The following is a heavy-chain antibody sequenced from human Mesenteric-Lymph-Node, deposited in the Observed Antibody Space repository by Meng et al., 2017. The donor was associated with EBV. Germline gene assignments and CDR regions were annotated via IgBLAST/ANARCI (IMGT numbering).Heavy chain of an antibody. CDR2: ISGNNGDT. CDR1: GFTFSGYG. J-gene: IGHJ4*02. D-gene: IGHD6-6*01. Sequence: VLRAQSGGGVKKPGASVKVSCKASGFTFSGYGISWVRQAPGQGLEWMGWISGNNGDTLYAQKLQGRVTLTTDTATNTAFMELRSLRSDDTAVYYCARGGAARPFDYWGQGTLVTVSS. CDR3: ARGGAARPFDY. V-gene: IGHV1-18*01.